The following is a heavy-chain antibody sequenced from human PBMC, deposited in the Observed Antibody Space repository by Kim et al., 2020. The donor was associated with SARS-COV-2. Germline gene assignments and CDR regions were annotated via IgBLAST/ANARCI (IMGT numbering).Heavy chain of an antibody. D-gene: IGHD6-13*01. J-gene: IGHJ5*02. Sequence: YAQGFTGRFVFSLDTSVGTAYLQISSLKAEDTAVYYCARDKAAAGIWFDPWGQGTLVTVSS. V-gene: IGHV7-4-1*02. CDR3: ARDKAAAGIWFDP.